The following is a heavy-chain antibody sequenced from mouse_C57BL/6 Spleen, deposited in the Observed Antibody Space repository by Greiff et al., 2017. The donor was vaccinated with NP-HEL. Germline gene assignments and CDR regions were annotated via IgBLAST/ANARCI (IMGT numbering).Heavy chain of an antibody. J-gene: IGHJ2*01. Sequence: EVHLVESGGGLVKPGGSLKLSCAASGFTFSSYAMSWVRQTPEKRLEWVATISDGGSYTDYPDNVKGRFTISRDNAKNNLYLQMSQLKSEDTAMYYCARAVKGNYFDDWGQGTTLTVSS. D-gene: IGHD6-1*01. V-gene: IGHV5-4*01. CDR2: ISDGGSYT. CDR1: GFTFSSYA. CDR3: ARAVKGNYFDD.